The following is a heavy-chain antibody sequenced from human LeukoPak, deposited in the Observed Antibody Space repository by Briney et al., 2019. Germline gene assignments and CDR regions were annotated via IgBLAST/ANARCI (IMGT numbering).Heavy chain of an antibody. CDR3: TTHPYVLLWFGELLDSGY. D-gene: IGHD3-10*01. J-gene: IGHJ4*02. CDR2: IRSKAYGGTT. CDR1: GFTFGDYA. V-gene: IGHV3-49*05. Sequence: KPGRSLRLSCTASGFTFGDYAMSWFRQAPGKGLEWVGFIRSKAYGGTTEYAASVKGRFTISRDDSKSIAYLQMNSLKTEDTAVYYCTTHPYVLLWFGELLDSGYWGQGTLVTVSP.